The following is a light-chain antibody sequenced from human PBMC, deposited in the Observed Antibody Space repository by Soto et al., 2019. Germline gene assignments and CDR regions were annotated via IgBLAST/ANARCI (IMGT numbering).Light chain of an antibody. Sequence: EVVLTQSPATLSLSPGEGATLSCRASQSVSRYLAWYQQKPGQAPRLLIYGASNRATGIPARFSGSGSGTDFTLPIDSLEPEDFAVYLCQHRSSWPGAFGQGTKLELK. V-gene: IGKV3-11*01. CDR1: QSVSRY. J-gene: IGKJ2*01. CDR3: QHRSSWPGA. CDR2: GAS.